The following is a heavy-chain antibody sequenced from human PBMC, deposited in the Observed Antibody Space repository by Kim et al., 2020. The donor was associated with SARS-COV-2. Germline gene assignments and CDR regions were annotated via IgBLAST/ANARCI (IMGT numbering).Heavy chain of an antibody. J-gene: IGHJ4*02. D-gene: IGHD3-10*01. CDR1: GGSITSSAYF. CDR3: AAPRGAPNVFDY. Sequence: SETLSLTCTVSGGSITSSAYFWGWIRQPPGKGLEWIGTLSYRGATEYNPSLKGRVTISGDTSKNEFSLRLTSVTAADTAIYYCAAPRGAPNVFDYWGQGT. V-gene: IGHV4-39*01. CDR2: LSYRGAT.